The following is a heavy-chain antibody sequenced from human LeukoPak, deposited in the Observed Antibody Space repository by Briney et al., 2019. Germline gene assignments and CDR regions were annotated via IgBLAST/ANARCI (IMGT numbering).Heavy chain of an antibody. V-gene: IGHV1-2*02. D-gene: IGHD3-22*01. J-gene: IGHJ4*02. CDR1: GYIFTDYY. CDR3: ARGEYYYDSSGYYYSVFDY. Sequence: GASVKVSCKASGYIFTDYYMHWVRQAPGQGLEWMGWINPHSGGTNYAQKFQGRVTMTRDTSISTAYMELSRLRSDDTAVYYCARGEYYYDSSGYYYSVFDYWGQGTLVTVSS. CDR2: INPHSGGT.